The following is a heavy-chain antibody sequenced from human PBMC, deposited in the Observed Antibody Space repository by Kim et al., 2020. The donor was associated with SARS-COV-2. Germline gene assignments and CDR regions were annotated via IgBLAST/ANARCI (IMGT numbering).Heavy chain of an antibody. V-gene: IGHV3-30*02. J-gene: IGHJ2*01. D-gene: IGHD6-13*01. Sequence: SGKGRFTISRDNSKNTLYLQMNSLRAEDTAVYYCAKDKAAAGQRHWYFDLWGRGTLVTVSS. CDR3: AKDKAAAGQRHWYFDL.